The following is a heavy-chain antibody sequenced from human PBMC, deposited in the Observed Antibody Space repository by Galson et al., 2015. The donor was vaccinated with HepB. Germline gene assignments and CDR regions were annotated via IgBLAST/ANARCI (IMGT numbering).Heavy chain of an antibody. J-gene: IGHJ4*02. CDR3: AKVRSVLEWLFDY. D-gene: IGHD3-3*01. Sequence: SLRLSCAASGFTFSSYAMSWVRQAPGKGLEWVSAISGSGGSTYYADSVKGRFTISRDNSKNTLYLQMNSLRAEDTAVYYCAKVRSVLEWLFDYWGQGTLVTVSS. CDR2: ISGSGGST. V-gene: IGHV3-23*01. CDR1: GFTFSSYA.